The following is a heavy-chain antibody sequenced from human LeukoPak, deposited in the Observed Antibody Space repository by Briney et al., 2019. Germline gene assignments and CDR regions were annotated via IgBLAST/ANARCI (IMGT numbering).Heavy chain of an antibody. J-gene: IGHJ6*04. D-gene: IGHD4-17*01. CDR1: GRPFSGYY. Sequence: SETLSLTCAVYGRPFSGYYWSWIRQPPGKGLEWIGEINHSGSTNYNPSLKSRVTISVDTSKNQFSLKLSSVTAADTAVYYCARAPTTVTTKGLGYYYYYGMDVWGKGTTVTVSS. CDR3: ARAPTTVTTKGLGYYYYYGMDV. CDR2: INHSGST. V-gene: IGHV4-34*01.